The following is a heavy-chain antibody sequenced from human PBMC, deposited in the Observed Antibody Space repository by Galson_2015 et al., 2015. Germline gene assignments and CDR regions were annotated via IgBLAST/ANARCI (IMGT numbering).Heavy chain of an antibody. CDR2: ISWNSGSI. Sequence: SLRLSCAASGFTFDDYAMHWVRQAPGKGLEWVSGISWNSGSIGYADSVKGRFTISRDNAKNSLYLQMNSLRAEDTALYYCAKDSSSSSKGYYYYYGMDVWGQGTTVTVSS. D-gene: IGHD6-6*01. J-gene: IGHJ6*02. CDR1: GFTFDDYA. V-gene: IGHV3-9*01. CDR3: AKDSSSSSKGYYYYYGMDV.